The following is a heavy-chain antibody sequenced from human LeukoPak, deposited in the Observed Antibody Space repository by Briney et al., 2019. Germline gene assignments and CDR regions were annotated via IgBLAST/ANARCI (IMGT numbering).Heavy chain of an antibody. J-gene: IGHJ2*01. CDR3: VRKASYYDSSEDGYFDL. D-gene: IGHD3-22*01. CDR1: GFTVSSNY. V-gene: IGHV3-53*01. Sequence: PGGSLRLSCTASGFTVSSNYMSWVRQAPGKGLEWVSVIYRGGSTYYADSVKGRFTISRDNSKNTLYLQMNSLRAEDTAVYYCVRKASYYDSSEDGYFDLWGRGTLVTVSS. CDR2: IYRGGST.